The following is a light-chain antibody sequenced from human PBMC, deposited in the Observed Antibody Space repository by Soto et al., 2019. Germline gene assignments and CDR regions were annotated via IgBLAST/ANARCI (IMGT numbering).Light chain of an antibody. CDR2: DAS. Sequence: EIVLTQSPATLSLSPGERATLSCRASQSVSNYLAWYQHKPGQAPRLLIYDASSRPTGIPARFSGSGSGTAFTLTISSLEPEDFAVYFCQLRSNWPPTWTYGQGTKVEIK. V-gene: IGKV3-11*01. CDR3: QLRSNWPPTWT. J-gene: IGKJ1*01. CDR1: QSVSNY.